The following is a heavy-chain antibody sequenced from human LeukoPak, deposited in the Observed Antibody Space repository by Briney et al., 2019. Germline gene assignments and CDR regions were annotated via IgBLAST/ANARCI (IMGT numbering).Heavy chain of an antibody. D-gene: IGHD6-25*01. Sequence: GGSLRLSCAASGFTFSGYDMHWLRQPTGKGLEWVSDIGIPGDTYYPGSVRGRFTISRENAKNSFYLQMNSLRAEDTAVYYCARAHVAAGLAFDIWGQGTMVTVSS. V-gene: IGHV3-13*01. J-gene: IGHJ3*02. CDR1: GFTFSGYD. CDR3: ARAHVAAGLAFDI. CDR2: IGIPGDT.